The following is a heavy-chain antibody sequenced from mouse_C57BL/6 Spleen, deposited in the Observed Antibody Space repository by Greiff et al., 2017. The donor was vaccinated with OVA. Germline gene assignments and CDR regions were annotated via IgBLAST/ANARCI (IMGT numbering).Heavy chain of an antibody. D-gene: IGHD1-1*01. CDR1: GYTFTSYW. CDR3: ARSGSYYYGSSPNYYAMDY. V-gene: IGHV1-52*01. CDR2: IDPSDSDT. Sequence: QVQLQQPGAELVRPGSSVKLSCKASGYTFTSYWMHWVKQRPIQGLEWIGNIDPSDSDTTYNQKFKDKATLTVDKSSSTAYMQLSSLTSVDSAVYYCARSGSYYYGSSPNYYAMDYWGQGTSVTVSS. J-gene: IGHJ4*01.